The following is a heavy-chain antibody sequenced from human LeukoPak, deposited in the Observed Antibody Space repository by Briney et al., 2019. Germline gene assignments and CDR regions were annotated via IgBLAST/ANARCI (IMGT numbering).Heavy chain of an antibody. J-gene: IGHJ4*02. Sequence: PSQTLSLTCTVSGGSISSGDYYWSWIRQPPGKGLEWIGYIYYSGSTYYNPSLKSRVTISVDTSKNQFSLKLSSVTAADMAVYYCARHPTYSYGIFDYWGQGTLVTVSS. CDR3: ARHPTYSYGIFDY. V-gene: IGHV4-30-4*08. CDR2: IYYSGST. CDR1: GGSISSGDYY. D-gene: IGHD5-18*01.